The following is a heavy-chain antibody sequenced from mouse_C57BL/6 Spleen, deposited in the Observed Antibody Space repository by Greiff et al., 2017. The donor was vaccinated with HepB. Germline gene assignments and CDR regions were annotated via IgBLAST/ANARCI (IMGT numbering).Heavy chain of an antibody. V-gene: IGHV5-6*01. J-gene: IGHJ1*03. D-gene: IGHD2-5*01. CDR3: ARTYSNYGGWYFDV. Sequence: EVKLMESGGDLVKPGGSLKLSCAASGFTFSSYGMSWVRQTPDKRLEWVATISSGGSYTYYPDSVKGRFTISRDNAKNTLYLQMSSLKSEDTAMYYCARTYSNYGGWYFDVWGTGTTVTVSS. CDR2: ISSGGSYT. CDR1: GFTFSSYG.